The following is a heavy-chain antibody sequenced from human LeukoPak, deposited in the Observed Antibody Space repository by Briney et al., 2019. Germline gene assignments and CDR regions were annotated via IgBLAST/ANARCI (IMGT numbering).Heavy chain of an antibody. CDR3: ARASGFYGVGYYGMTS. J-gene: IGHJ6*02. CDR1: GGSISSYY. D-gene: IGHD4-17*01. V-gene: IGHV4-59*01. CDR2: IYYSGST. Sequence: SETLSLTCTVSGGSISSYYWNWIRQPPGKGLEWIGYIYYSGSTNYNPSLKSRATISVDTSKNQFSLKLSSVTAADTAVYYCARASGFYGVGYYGMTSGAKGPRSPSP.